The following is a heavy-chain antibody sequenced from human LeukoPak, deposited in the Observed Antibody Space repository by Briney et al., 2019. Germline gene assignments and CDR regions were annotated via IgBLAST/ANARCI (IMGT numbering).Heavy chain of an antibody. Sequence: ASVKVSCKASGYTFTNYLLHWVRQAPGQGLEWVGRITPSVDTTNYAQKFRDRVAMTRDTSTSTVYMELSSLRSEDTAVYHCVREESGGYFDYWGQGTLVTVSS. D-gene: IGHD2-8*02. CDR2: ITPSVDTT. CDR1: GYTFTNYL. V-gene: IGHV1-46*01. CDR3: VREESGGYFDY. J-gene: IGHJ4*02.